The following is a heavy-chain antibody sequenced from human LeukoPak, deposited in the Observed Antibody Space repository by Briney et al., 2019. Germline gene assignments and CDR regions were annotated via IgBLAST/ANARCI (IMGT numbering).Heavy chain of an antibody. CDR2: INHSGST. CDR3: ARAPRSGGSCYFVY. CDR1: GGSFRGYY. Sequence: SETLSLTCAVYGGSFRGYYWSWIRQPPGKGLEWIGEINHSGSTNYNPSLKSRVTISVDTSKNQFSLKLSSVTAADTAVYYCARAPRSGGSCYFVYWGQGTLVTVSS. J-gene: IGHJ4*02. V-gene: IGHV4-34*01. D-gene: IGHD2-15*01.